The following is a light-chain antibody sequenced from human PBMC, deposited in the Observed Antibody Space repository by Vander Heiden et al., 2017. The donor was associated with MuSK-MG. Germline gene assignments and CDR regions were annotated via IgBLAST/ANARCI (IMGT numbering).Light chain of an antibody. CDR1: KLGDKY. CDR3: QAWDSSTVV. Sequence: YELTRPPAVSVSPGQTASITCSGDKLGDKYACWYQQKPGQSPVLVIYQDSKRPSGIPERFSGSNSGNTATLTISGTQAMDEADYYCQAWDSSTVVFGGGTKLTVL. CDR2: QDS. V-gene: IGLV3-1*01. J-gene: IGLJ2*01.